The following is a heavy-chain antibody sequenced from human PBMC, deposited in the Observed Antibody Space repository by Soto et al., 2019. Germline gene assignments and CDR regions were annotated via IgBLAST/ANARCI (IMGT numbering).Heavy chain of an antibody. V-gene: IGHV4-30-4*01. D-gene: IGHD2-15*01. J-gene: IGHJ4*02. CDR3: ASDRDNVPDY. Sequence: PSETLSLTCTVSGGSISSGDYYWSWIRQPPGKGLEWIGYIYYSGSTYYNPSLKSRVTISVDTSKNQFSLKLNSVTAADTAVYYCASDRDNVPDYWGQGTLVTVYS. CDR2: IYYSGST. CDR1: GGSISSGDYY.